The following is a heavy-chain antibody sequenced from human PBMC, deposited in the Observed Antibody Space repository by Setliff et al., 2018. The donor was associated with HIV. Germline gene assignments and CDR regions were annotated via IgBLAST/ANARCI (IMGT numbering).Heavy chain of an antibody. CDR3: ARDAGAPGRGNPLDY. V-gene: IGHV1-2*02. CDR1: GYTFTVNH. Sequence: ASVKVSCKTSGYTFTVNHLHWVRQAPGQGVEWVGKISPDSGDTFYAQKFQGRVTLTRDTSITTAYMELSTLRHDDTAVYYCARDAGAPGRGNPLDYWGQGTLVTVSS. J-gene: IGHJ4*02. D-gene: IGHD3-10*01. CDR2: ISPDSGDT.